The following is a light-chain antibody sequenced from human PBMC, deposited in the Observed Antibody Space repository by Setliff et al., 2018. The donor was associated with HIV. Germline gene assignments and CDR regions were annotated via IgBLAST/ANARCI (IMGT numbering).Light chain of an antibody. J-gene: IGLJ1*01. Sequence: QSALTQPASVSGSPGQSITISCTGTSSGVGSYNLVSWYQHHPGKAPKLMIYEVSKRPSGVSNRFSGSKSGNTASLTISGLQAEDEADYYCCSYAGSTISYVFGTGTKGTVL. CDR2: EVS. CDR1: SSGVGSYNL. V-gene: IGLV2-23*02. CDR3: CSYAGSTISYV.